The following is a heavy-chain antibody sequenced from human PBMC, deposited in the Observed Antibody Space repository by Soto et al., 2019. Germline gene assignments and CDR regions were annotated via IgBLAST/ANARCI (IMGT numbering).Heavy chain of an antibody. V-gene: IGHV1-69*01. Sequence: QVQLVQSGAEVKMPGSSVRVSCKASGGSFSNYAISWVRQAPGQGLEWMGGIIPMFGIGNYAETFLGRATITADESTSTSPMELSSRRSEDTAVYVCARADRSNYFDAMDVWGPGNTVTVSS. CDR1: GGSFSNYA. CDR2: IIPMFGIG. J-gene: IGHJ6*02. CDR3: ARADRSNYFDAMDV.